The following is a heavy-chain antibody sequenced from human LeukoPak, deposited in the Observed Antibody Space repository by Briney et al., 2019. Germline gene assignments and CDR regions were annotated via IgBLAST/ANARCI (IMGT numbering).Heavy chain of an antibody. V-gene: IGHV1-69*04. CDR1: GGTFSSYA. D-gene: IGHD6-19*01. CDR3: ASELAPLPEAGPKGIDY. Sequence: SVKVSCKASGGTFSSYAISWVRQAPGQGLEWMGRNIPILGIANYAQKFQGRVTITADKSTSTAYMELSSLRSEDTAVYYCASELAPLPEAGPKGIDYWGQGTLVTVSS. J-gene: IGHJ4*02. CDR2: NIPILGIA.